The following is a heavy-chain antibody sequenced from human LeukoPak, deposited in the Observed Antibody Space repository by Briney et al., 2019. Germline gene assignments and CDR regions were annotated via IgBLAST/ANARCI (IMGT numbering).Heavy chain of an antibody. Sequence: SVKVSCKTSGYSFTNYGMNWVRQAPGQGLEWMGGIIPIFGTANYAQKFQGRVTITADESTSTAYMELSSLRSEDTAVYYCARSPYYYDSSGYQMGYFDYWGQGTLVTVSS. V-gene: IGHV1-69*13. J-gene: IGHJ4*02. D-gene: IGHD3-22*01. CDR1: GYSFTNYG. CDR2: IIPIFGTA. CDR3: ARSPYYYDSSGYQMGYFDY.